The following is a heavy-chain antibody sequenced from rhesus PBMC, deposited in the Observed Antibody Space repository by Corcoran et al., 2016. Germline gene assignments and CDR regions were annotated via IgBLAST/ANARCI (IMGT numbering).Heavy chain of an antibody. CDR1: GGSISGYSC. CDR2: IYGNSAST. Sequence: QVQLQESGPGLVKPSETLSLTCTVSGGSISGYSCWSWIRQPPGKGLEWIRGIYGNSASTYYNPSLKSRVTSSKDTSKNQCSLKLSSVTAADTAVYYCARHGNWGSEGGYFDYWGQGVLVTVSS. J-gene: IGHJ4*01. D-gene: IGHD7-45*01. V-gene: IGHV4-143*01. CDR3: ARHGNWGSEGGYFDY.